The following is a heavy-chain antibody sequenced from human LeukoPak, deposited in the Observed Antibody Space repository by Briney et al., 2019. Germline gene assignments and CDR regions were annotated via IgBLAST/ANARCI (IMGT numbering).Heavy chain of an antibody. CDR1: GGTFSSYA. CDR2: IIPIFGTA. V-gene: IGHV1-69*06. CDR3: ARVWVYDYYYYYMDV. J-gene: IGHJ6*03. D-gene: IGHD2-8*01. Sequence: GASVKVSCKASGGTFSSYAISWVRQAPGQGLEWMGGIIPIFGTANYAQKFQGRVTITADKSTSTAYMELSSLRSEDTAVYYCARVWVYDYYYYYMDVWGKGTTVTVSS.